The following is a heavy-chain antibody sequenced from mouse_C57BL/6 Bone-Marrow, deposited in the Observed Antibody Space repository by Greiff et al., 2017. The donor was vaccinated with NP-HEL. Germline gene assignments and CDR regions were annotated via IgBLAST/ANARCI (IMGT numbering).Heavy chain of an antibody. Sequence: VKLQQSGAELVKPGASVKISCKASGYAFSSYWMNWVKQRPGKGLEWIGQIYPGDGDTNYNGKFKGKATLTADKSSSTAYMQLSSLTSEDSAVYFCARPNWDGAWFASWGQGTLVTVSA. CDR1: GYAFSSYW. J-gene: IGHJ3*01. CDR2: IYPGDGDT. CDR3: ARPNWDGAWFAS. V-gene: IGHV1-80*01. D-gene: IGHD4-1*02.